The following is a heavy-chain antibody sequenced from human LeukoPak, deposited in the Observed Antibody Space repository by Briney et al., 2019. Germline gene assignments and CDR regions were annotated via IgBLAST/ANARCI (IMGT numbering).Heavy chain of an antibody. V-gene: IGHV1-69*13. J-gene: IGHJ4*02. CDR3: ARAIYDSSAYGRYFDY. D-gene: IGHD3-22*01. Sequence: SVKVSCKASGGTFSSYGISWVRQAPGQGLEWMGGIIPIFGTANYAQKFQGRVTITADESTSTAYMELSSLRSEDTAVYYCARAIYDSSAYGRYFDYWGQGALVTVSS. CDR2: IIPIFGTA. CDR1: GGTFSSYG.